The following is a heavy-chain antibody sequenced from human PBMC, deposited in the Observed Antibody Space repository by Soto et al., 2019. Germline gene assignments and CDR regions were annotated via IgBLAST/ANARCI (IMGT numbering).Heavy chain of an antibody. J-gene: IGHJ6*02. V-gene: IGHV4-34*01. CDR1: GGSFSGYY. CDR3: ARGSITIFGVVPHAMDV. D-gene: IGHD3-3*01. Sequence: PSYTLSLTCAVYGGSFSGYYWSWIRQPPGKGLEWIGEINHSGSTNYNPSLKSRVTISVDTSKNQFSLKLSSVTAADTAVYYCARGSITIFGVVPHAMDVWGQGTTVTVSS. CDR2: INHSGST.